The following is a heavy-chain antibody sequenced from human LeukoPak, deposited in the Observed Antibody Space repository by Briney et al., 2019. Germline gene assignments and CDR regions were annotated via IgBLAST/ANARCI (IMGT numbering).Heavy chain of an antibody. D-gene: IGHD2-2*01. CDR2: IYYSGST. Sequence: PSETLSLTCTVSGGSISSRSYYWSWIRQPPGKGLEWIGYIYYSGSTNYNPSLKSRVTISVDTSKNQFSLKLSSVTAADTAVYYCARGNTRKRYCSSTSCYGGAFDYWGQGTLVTVSS. V-gene: IGHV4-61*01. CDR1: GGSISSRSYY. CDR3: ARGNTRKRYCSSTSCYGGAFDY. J-gene: IGHJ4*02.